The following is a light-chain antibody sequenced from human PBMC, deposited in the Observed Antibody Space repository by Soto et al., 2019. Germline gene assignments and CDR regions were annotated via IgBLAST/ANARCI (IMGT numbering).Light chain of an antibody. V-gene: IGKV3-15*01. J-gene: IGKJ1*01. CDR2: GAS. CDR3: QHSGNWPRT. CDR1: QSISSN. Sequence: EIVMTQSPATLSVSPGERATLSCRASQSISSNLAWYQQKPGQTPRLLIYGASTRATGIPARFSGSGSGTELTLTISSLQSEDFAVYYCQHSGNWPRTFGQGIKVEIK.